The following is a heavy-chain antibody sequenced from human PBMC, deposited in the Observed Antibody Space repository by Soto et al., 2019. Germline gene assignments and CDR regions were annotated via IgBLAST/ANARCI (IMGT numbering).Heavy chain of an antibody. D-gene: IGHD1-20*01. Sequence: EVQLVESGGGLVKPGGSLRLSCAASGFTFSSYSMNWVRQAPGKGLEWVSSISSSSSYIYYADSVKGRFTISRDNAKNSLHLQMNSLRAEDTAVYYCARDRGHNWNFNYWGQGTLVTVSS. J-gene: IGHJ4*02. CDR3: ARDRGHNWNFNY. CDR1: GFTFSSYS. V-gene: IGHV3-21*01. CDR2: ISSSSSYI.